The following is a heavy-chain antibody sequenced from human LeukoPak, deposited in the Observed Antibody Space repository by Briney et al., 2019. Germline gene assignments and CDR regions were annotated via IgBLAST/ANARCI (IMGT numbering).Heavy chain of an antibody. CDR3: AYGGGFGELLSPDGLGLDY. CDR2: IYYSGST. V-gene: IGHV4-30-4*01. CDR1: GGSISSGDYY. Sequence: PSETLSLTCTVSGGSISSGDYYWSWIRQPSGKGLEWIGYIYYSGSTYYNPSLKSRVTISVDTSKNQFSLKLSSVTAADTAVYYCAYGGGFGELLSPDGLGLDYWGQGTLVTVSS. J-gene: IGHJ4*02. D-gene: IGHD3-10*01.